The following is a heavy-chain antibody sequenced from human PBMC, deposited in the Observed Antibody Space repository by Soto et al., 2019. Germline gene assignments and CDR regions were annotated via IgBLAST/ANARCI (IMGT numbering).Heavy chain of an antibody. J-gene: IGHJ6*02. CDR3: AVRVAAAGLGMDV. CDR1: GYSFTSYW. V-gene: IGHV5-51*01. CDR2: IYPGDSDT. Sequence: ESLKISCKGSGYSFTSYWSGWVRQMPGKGLEWMGIIYPGDSDTRYSPSFQSQVTISADKSISTAYLQWSSLKASDTAMYYCAVRVAAAGLGMDVWGQGTTVTVSS. D-gene: IGHD6-13*01.